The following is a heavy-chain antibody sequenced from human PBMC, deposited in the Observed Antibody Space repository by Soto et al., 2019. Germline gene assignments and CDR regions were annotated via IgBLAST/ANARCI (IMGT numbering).Heavy chain of an antibody. CDR2: INPKSDGT. J-gene: IGHJ6*03. Sequence: VSVKVSCKASGYTFTDYLIYWVRQAPGQGLEWMGRINPKSDGTAFAQSFQGRVTMARDTSISTVYMEVSRLRSDDTAVYYCARGDSTDCSNGVCSFNYNYHLDVWGQGTTVTVSS. CDR3: ARGDSTDCSNGVCSFNYNYHLDV. V-gene: IGHV1-2*02. D-gene: IGHD2-8*01. CDR1: GYTFTDYL.